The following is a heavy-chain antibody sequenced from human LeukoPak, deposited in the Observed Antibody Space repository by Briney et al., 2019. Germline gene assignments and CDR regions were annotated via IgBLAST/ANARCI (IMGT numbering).Heavy chain of an antibody. V-gene: IGHV3-72*01. CDR1: GFTFSDHY. CDR2: SRNKANSYTT. Sequence: PGGSLRLSCAASGFTFSDHYTDWVRQAPGKGLEWVGRSRNKANSYTTEYAASVKGRFTISRDDSKNTLYLQMNSLKTEDTAVYYCTTDSAYDYVWGSYRHFDYWGQGTLVTVSS. J-gene: IGHJ4*02. CDR3: TTDSAYDYVWGSYRHFDY. D-gene: IGHD3-16*02.